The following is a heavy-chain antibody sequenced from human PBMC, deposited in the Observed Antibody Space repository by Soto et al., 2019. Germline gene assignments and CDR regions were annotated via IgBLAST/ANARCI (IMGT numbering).Heavy chain of an antibody. J-gene: IGHJ5*02. CDR3: ARAQCSGGSCYSWWFDP. D-gene: IGHD2-15*01. CDR2: ISAYNGNT. V-gene: IGHV1-18*01. CDR1: GYTFTSYG. Sequence: ASVKVSCKASGYTFTSYGISWVRQAPGQGLEWMGWISAYNGNTNYAQKLQGRVTMTTDTSTSTAYMELRSLRSDDTAVYYCARAQCSGGSCYSWWFDPWGQGTLVTVS.